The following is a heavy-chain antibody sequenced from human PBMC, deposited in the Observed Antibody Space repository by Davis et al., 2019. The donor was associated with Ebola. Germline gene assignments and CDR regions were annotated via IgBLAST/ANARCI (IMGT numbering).Heavy chain of an antibody. Sequence: SETLSLTCAVYGGSFSGYYWSWIRQPPGKGLEWIGEINHSGSTNYNPSLKSRVTISVDTSKNQFSLKLSSVTAADTAVYYCARARLKIAARPAYYYYDMDVWGQGTTVTVSS. CDR1: GGSFSGYY. D-gene: IGHD6-6*01. V-gene: IGHV4-34*01. CDR3: ARARLKIAARPAYYYYDMDV. CDR2: INHSGST. J-gene: IGHJ6*02.